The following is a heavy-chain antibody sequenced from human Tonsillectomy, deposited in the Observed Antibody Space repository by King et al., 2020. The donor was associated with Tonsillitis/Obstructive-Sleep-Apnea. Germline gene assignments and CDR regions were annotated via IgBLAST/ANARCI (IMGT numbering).Heavy chain of an antibody. CDR1: GYTFTGFY. Sequence: QLVQSGAEVKKPGASVKVSCEASGYTFTGFYMHWVRQAPGQGLEWMGWINPISGATKYAQNFQGRVSVTTDTSISTAYMELTRLRSDDTAVYYCARNLKQLSDDGGQGPLVTVSS. D-gene: IGHD4-11*01. J-gene: IGHJ4*02. CDR3: ARNLKQLSDD. CDR2: INPISGAT. V-gene: IGHV1-2*02.